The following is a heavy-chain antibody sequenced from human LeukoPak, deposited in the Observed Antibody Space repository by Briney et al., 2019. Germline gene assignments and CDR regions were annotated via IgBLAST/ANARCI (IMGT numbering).Heavy chain of an antibody. CDR1: GYTFTGYY. CDR2: INPNSGST. Sequence: ASVKVSCKASGYTFTGYYMHWVRQAPGQGLEWMGWINPNSGSTNYAQKFQDWVTMTRDTSISTAYMELSRLRSDDTAVYYCAREPDDYNFDYWGQGTLVTVSS. D-gene: IGHD5-12*01. V-gene: IGHV1-2*04. J-gene: IGHJ4*02. CDR3: AREPDDYNFDY.